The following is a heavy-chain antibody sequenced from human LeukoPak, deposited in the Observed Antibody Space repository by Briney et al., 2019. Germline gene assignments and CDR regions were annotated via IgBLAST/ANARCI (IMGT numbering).Heavy chain of an antibody. Sequence: SETLSLTCAVSGASISKTNWWSWVRQPPGKGLEWIGEINHSGSTNYNPSLKSRVTISVDTSKNQFSLKLSSVTAADTAVYYCARGQEYDYVWGSYRYYYYYYMDVWGKGTTVTISS. CDR1: GASISKTNW. CDR2: INHSGST. D-gene: IGHD3-16*02. CDR3: ARGQEYDYVWGSYRYYYYYYMDV. V-gene: IGHV4-4*02. J-gene: IGHJ6*03.